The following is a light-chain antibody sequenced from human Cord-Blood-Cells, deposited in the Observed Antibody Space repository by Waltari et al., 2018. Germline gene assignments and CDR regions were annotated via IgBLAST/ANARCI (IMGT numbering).Light chain of an antibody. Sequence: ELVLTQSPGTLSLSPGARAPLSCRASQSVSSSYLAWYQQKPGQAPRLLIYGASSRATGIPDRFSGSGSGTDFTLTISRLEPEDFAVYYCQQYGSSPPRITFGQGTRLEIK. J-gene: IGKJ5*01. CDR1: QSVSSSY. V-gene: IGKV3-20*01. CDR2: GAS. CDR3: QQYGSSPPRIT.